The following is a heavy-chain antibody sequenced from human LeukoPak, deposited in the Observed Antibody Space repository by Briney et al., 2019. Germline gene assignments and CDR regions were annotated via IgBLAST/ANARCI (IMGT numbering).Heavy chain of an antibody. Sequence: SQTLSLTCTVSGGFMSSGTYYWSWIRQPAGKGLEWIGEINHSGSTNYNPSLKSRVTISVDTSKNQFSLKLSSVTAADTAVYYCARGVAVAGRHDAFDIWGQGTMVTVSS. CDR3: ARGVAVAGRHDAFDI. D-gene: IGHD6-19*01. CDR2: INHSGST. J-gene: IGHJ3*02. V-gene: IGHV4-61*09. CDR1: GGFMSSGTYY.